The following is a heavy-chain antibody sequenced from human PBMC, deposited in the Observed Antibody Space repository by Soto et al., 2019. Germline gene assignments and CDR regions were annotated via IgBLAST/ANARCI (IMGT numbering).Heavy chain of an antibody. CDR1: GGSFSGYY. Sequence: SETLSLTCAVYGGSFSGYYWSWIRQPPGKGLEWIGEINHSGSTNYNPSLKSRVTISVDTSKNQFSLKLSSVTAADTAVYYCARNRVGAPYYYYYGMDVWGQGTTVTVSS. D-gene: IGHD1-26*01. J-gene: IGHJ6*02. V-gene: IGHV4-34*01. CDR2: INHSGST. CDR3: ARNRVGAPYYYYYGMDV.